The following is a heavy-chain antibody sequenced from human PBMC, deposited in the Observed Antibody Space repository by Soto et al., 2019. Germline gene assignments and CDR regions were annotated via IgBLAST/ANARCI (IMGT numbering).Heavy chain of an antibody. D-gene: IGHD2-15*01. CDR3: ARDRGDCSGGSCYEASWFDH. J-gene: IGHJ5*02. V-gene: IGHV1-69*01. CDR1: GGTFSSYA. Sequence: QVQLVQSGAEVKKPGYSVKVSCKASGGTFSSYAISWVRQAPGQGLEWMGGIIPIFGTANYAQKFQGRVTITADESTSKAYMELSSVRAEDTAVYYCARDRGDCSGGSCYEASWFDHWGQGTLVTVSS. CDR2: IIPIFGTA.